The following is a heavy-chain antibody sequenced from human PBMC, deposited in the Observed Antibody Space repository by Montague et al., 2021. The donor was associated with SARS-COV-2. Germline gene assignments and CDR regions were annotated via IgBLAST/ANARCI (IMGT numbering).Heavy chain of an antibody. CDR1: GGSISSNNYY. V-gene: IGHV4-39*02. J-gene: IGHJ3*02. Sequence: SETLSLTCTVSGGSISSNNYYWDWIRQPPGQGLEWIGSIYDSASTYYNPSLKSRVTISVDTSKNHFSLKLNSATAADTAVYYCAVRGRKPLPVATTIGGFDIWGQGTMVTVSS. CDR2: IYDSAST. CDR3: AVRGRKPLPVATTIGGFDI. D-gene: IGHD5-12*01.